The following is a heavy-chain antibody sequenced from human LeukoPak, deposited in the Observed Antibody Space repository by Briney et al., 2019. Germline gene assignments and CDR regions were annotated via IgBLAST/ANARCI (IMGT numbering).Heavy chain of an antibody. CDR1: GYSISSGYY. Sequence: SETLSLTCAVSGYSISSGYYWGWIRQPPGKGLEWIGSIYHSGSTYYNPSLKSRVTISVDMSKNQFSLKLSSVTAADTAVYYCARGSHYYYGMDVWGKGTTVTVSS. J-gene: IGHJ6*04. V-gene: IGHV4-38-2*01. CDR3: ARGSHYYYGMDV. CDR2: IYHSGST.